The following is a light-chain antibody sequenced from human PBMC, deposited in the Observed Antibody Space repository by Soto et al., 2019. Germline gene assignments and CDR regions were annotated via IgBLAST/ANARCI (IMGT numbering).Light chain of an antibody. CDR1: QTVSES. V-gene: IGKV3-20*01. CDR2: DAS. J-gene: IGKJ4*01. CDR3: QQFSSYPLT. Sequence: EIVLTQSPGTLSLSPGERATLSCRASQTVSESLAWYQQKPGQAPRLLMYDASSRATGIPDRFSGGGSGTDFTLTISRLEPEDFAVYYCQQFSSYPLTFGGGTKVDIK.